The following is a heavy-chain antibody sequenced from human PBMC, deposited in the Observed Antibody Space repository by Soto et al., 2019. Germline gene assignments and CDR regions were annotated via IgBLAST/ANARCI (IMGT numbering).Heavy chain of an antibody. Sequence: GGSLTLSCASSGFTFSSSAITWVFQAPGKGLEWVSAISGNGGSTSYADSVKGRFTISRDNSKNTLYLQMNSLRPDDTGVYFCAKDSKPDGLWPFDHWGQGTLVTV. CDR3: AKDSKPDGLWPFDH. V-gene: IGHV3-23*01. CDR1: GFTFSSSA. J-gene: IGHJ4*02. CDR2: ISGNGGST. D-gene: IGHD2-8*01.